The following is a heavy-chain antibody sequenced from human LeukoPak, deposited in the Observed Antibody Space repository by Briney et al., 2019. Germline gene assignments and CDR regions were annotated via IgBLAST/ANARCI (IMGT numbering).Heavy chain of an antibody. CDR1: GFTFNSYA. D-gene: IGHD2-2*01. CDR3: AKCMEPAARGSFDY. Sequence: GSLRLSCAASGFTFNSYAMSWVRQAPGKGLEWVSAIGGSGYTTYYADSVKGRFTISRDNSKNTLYLQVNSLRAEDTAVYYCAKCMEPAARGSFDYWGQGTLVTVPS. CDR2: IGGSGYTT. V-gene: IGHV3-23*01. J-gene: IGHJ4*02.